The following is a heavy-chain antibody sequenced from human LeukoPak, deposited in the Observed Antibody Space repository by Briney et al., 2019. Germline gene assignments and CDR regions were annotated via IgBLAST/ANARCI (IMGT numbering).Heavy chain of an antibody. Sequence: ASVKVSCKASGYTFTDYYMQWVRQAPGQGLEWMGWINPNSGGTNYAQKFQGRVTMTRDTSISTAYMELSRLRSDDTAVYYCARSPKGGDYVRRGPYFDYWGQGTLVTVSS. CDR3: ARSPKGGDYVRRGPYFDY. J-gene: IGHJ4*02. CDR1: GYTFTDYY. D-gene: IGHD4-17*01. V-gene: IGHV1-2*02. CDR2: INPNSGGT.